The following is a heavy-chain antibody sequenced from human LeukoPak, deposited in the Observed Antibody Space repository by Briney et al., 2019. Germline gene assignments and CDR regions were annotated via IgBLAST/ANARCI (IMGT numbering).Heavy chain of an antibody. Sequence: GGSLRLSRAASGFTFSSYAMSWVRQAPGKGLEWVSAISGSGGSTYYADSVKGRFTISRDNSKNTLYLQMNSLRAEDTAVYYCAKDSLPFVSGWYYWGQGTLVTVSS. D-gene: IGHD6-19*01. V-gene: IGHV3-23*01. CDR1: GFTFSSYA. CDR2: ISGSGGST. J-gene: IGHJ4*02. CDR3: AKDSLPFVSGWYY.